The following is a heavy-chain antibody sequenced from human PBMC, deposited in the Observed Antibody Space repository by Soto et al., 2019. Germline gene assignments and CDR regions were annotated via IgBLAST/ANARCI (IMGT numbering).Heavy chain of an antibody. J-gene: IGHJ4*02. D-gene: IGHD1-1*01. CDR1: GYTFTSYG. CDR2: ISAYNGNT. CDR3: ARTTTRRYYFDY. Sequence: ASVKVSCKASGYTFTSYGISWVRQAPGQGLEWMGWISAYNGNTNYAQKLQGRVTMTTDTSTSTAYMELRSLRSDDTTVYYCARTTTRRYYFDYWGQGTLVTVSS. V-gene: IGHV1-18*01.